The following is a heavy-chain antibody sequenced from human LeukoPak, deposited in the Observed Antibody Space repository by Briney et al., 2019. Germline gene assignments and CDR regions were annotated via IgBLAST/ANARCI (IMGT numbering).Heavy chain of an antibody. CDR2: IYSGGST. CDR1: GFTVSSNY. Sequence: GGSLRLSCAASGFTVSSNYMSWVRQAPGKGLEWVSVIYSGGSTYYADSVKGRFTISRDNSKNTLYLQMNSLRAEDTAVYYCAKGGRKLGYCSSTSCYRSDYWGQGTLVTVSS. CDR3: AKGGRKLGYCSSTSCYRSDY. V-gene: IGHV3-66*01. J-gene: IGHJ4*02. D-gene: IGHD2-2*02.